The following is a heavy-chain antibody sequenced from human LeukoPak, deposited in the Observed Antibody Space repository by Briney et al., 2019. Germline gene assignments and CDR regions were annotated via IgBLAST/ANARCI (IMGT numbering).Heavy chain of an antibody. V-gene: IGHV4-4*09. D-gene: IGHD6-6*01. J-gene: IGHJ6*03. CDR1: GGSISSYY. Sequence: SETLSLTCTVSGGSISSYYWSWIRQPPGKGLEWIGYTYTSGSTNYNPSLKSRVTISVDTSKNQFSLKLSSVTAADTAVYYCARLGRGSSLDYYYYYYYMDVWGKGTTVTVSS. CDR3: ARLGRGSSLDYYYYYYYMDV. CDR2: TYTSGST.